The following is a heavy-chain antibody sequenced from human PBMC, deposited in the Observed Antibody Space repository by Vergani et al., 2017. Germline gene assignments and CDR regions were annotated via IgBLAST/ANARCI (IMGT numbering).Heavy chain of an antibody. D-gene: IGHD1-26*01. V-gene: IGHV4-4*03. CDR1: GDSISSNNC. CDR3: ATIGYRRGGYYFDY. Sequence: QVQLQESGPGLVKPPGTLSLTCAVSGDSISSNNCWTWVRQPPGKGLEWIGEICHTDDTKYSPSLKSRGTVSVDEARNLFSLRLKSVTAADTAVYYCATIGYRRGGYYFDYWGQGILVTVSS. J-gene: IGHJ4*02. CDR2: ICHTDDT.